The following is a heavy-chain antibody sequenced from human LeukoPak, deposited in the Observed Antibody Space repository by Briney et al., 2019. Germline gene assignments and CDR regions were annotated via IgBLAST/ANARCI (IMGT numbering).Heavy chain of an antibody. Sequence: PGGSLRLSCTASGFTFGDYAMSWFRQAPGKGREWVGFIRSKAYGGTTEYAASVKGRFTISREDSKSIAYLQMNSLKTEDTAVYYCTSGDTIFGVVTQHWGQGTLVTVSS. V-gene: IGHV3-49*03. CDR1: GFTFGDYA. CDR3: TSGDTIFGVVTQH. CDR2: IRSKAYGGTT. D-gene: IGHD3-3*01. J-gene: IGHJ1*01.